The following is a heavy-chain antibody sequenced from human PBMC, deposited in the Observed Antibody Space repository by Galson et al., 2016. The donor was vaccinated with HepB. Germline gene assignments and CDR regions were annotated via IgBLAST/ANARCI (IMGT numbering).Heavy chain of an antibody. J-gene: IGHJ4*02. CDR2: ISGSGGIR. D-gene: IGHD2-2*01. CDR3: AKDTNPGGYAPHD. Sequence: SLRLSCAASGFTFNSYAMNWVRQAAGKGLEWVSLISGSGGIRHYADSVKGRFTISRDNSENTVYLQMNSLRAEDTAVYDCAKDTNPGGYAPHDWVQGTLVSVSS. CDR1: GFTFNSYA. V-gene: IGHV3-23*01.